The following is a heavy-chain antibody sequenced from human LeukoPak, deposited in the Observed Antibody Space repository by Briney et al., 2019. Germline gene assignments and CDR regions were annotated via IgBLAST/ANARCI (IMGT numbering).Heavy chain of an antibody. CDR1: GGSFSGYY. CDR3: ARGRRRYYYDSSGYYTTSYYFDY. J-gene: IGHJ4*02. V-gene: IGHV4-34*01. Sequence: SETLSLTCAVYGGSFSGYYWSWIRQPPGKGLEWIGEINHSGSTNYNPSLKSRVTISVDTSKNQFSLKLSSVTAADTAVYYCARGRRRYYYDSSGYYTTSYYFDYWGQGTLVNVSS. D-gene: IGHD3-22*01. CDR2: INHSGST.